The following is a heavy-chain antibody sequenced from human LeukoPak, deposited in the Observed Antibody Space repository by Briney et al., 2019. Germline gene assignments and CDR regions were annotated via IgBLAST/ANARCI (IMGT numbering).Heavy chain of an antibody. CDR3: ARQDTTMGDY. D-gene: IGHD5-18*01. CDR1: GYTFTSYW. J-gene: IGHJ4*02. CDR2: IYPGDSDT. Sequence: GESLKISCKASGYTFTSYWIGWVRQMPGKGLEWMGIIYPGDSDTRYSPSFQGQVTISVDTSISTAYLQWSSLKASDTAIYYCARQDTTMGDYWDQGTLVTVSS. V-gene: IGHV5-51*01.